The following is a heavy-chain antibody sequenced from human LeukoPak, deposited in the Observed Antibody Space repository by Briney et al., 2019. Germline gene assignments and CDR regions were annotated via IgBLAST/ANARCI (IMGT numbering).Heavy chain of an antibody. D-gene: IGHD1-14*01. Sequence: PSETLSLTCTVSGGSISSSSYYWGWIRQPPGKGLEWIGSIYYSGSTYYNPSLKSRVTISVDTSKNQFSLKLSSVTAADTAVYYCATHITSEIYYYYGMDVWGQGTTVTVSS. CDR2: IYYSGST. J-gene: IGHJ6*02. CDR1: GGSISSSSYY. CDR3: ATHITSEIYYYYGMDV. V-gene: IGHV4-39*01.